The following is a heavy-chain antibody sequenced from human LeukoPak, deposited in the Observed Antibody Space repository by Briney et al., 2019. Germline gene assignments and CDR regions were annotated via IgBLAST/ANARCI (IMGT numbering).Heavy chain of an antibody. CDR3: ARDLSWQLANYYYYYMDV. V-gene: IGHV1-2*02. D-gene: IGHD6-13*01. CDR2: INPNSGGT. Sequence: AAVKVSCKASGYTFTGYYIHWVRQAPGQGLEWMGWINPNSGGTNYAQKFQGRVTMTRDTSISTAYMELSRLRSDDTAVYYCARDLSWQLANYYYYYMDVWGKGTTVTVSS. CDR1: GYTFTGYY. J-gene: IGHJ6*03.